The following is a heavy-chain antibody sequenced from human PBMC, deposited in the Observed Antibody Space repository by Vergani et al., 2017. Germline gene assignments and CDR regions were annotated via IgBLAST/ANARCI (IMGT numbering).Heavy chain of an antibody. J-gene: IGHJ4*02. V-gene: IGHV4-39*01. D-gene: IGHD2-21*01. Sequence: QLQLQESGPGLVKPSETLSLTCTVSGDPISTSSYAWGWIRQPPGKTLEWIGTVFYGGRTSYNPSLKSQVTLSLDTSKKQISLHLTSVTAADTAVYYCARHISVVRPSSMTAFDYWGQGTLVTVSS. CDR2: VFYGGRT. CDR3: ARHISVVRPSSMTAFDY. CDR1: GDPISTSSYA.